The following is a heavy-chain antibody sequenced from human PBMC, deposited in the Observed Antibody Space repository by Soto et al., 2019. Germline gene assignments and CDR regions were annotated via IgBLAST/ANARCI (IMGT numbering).Heavy chain of an antibody. Sequence: QVQLQESGPGLVKTSETLSLTCTVSGGSIRSTNYYWGWIRQPPGKGLEWIGSIYYTGNTFYNPSLKSRVTLSADTSKNQFSLKVTSVTAADTAVYYCARHDFYGSGSYYRKGFYYYFGLDVWGQGTTVTVSS. V-gene: IGHV4-39*01. CDR2: IYYTGNT. D-gene: IGHD3-10*01. CDR3: ARHDFYGSGSYYRKGFYYYFGLDV. J-gene: IGHJ6*02. CDR1: GGSIRSTNYY.